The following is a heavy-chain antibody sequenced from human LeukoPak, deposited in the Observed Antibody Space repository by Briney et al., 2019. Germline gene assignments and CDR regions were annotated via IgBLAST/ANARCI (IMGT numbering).Heavy chain of an antibody. Sequence: PSDTLSLPCGVYGRSLSRNFWSWIRQPPGKALEWIGENSHSGITYCSPSLRSRLTVSVDTSKNQFSLRLSTVTAAETAVYYCAREHARGGYYRQKNYYYGMDVWGQGTTVTVSS. CDR1: GRSLSRNF. J-gene: IGHJ6*02. CDR2: NSHSGIT. V-gene: IGHV4-34*01. D-gene: IGHD3-3*01. CDR3: AREHARGGYYRQKNYYYGMDV.